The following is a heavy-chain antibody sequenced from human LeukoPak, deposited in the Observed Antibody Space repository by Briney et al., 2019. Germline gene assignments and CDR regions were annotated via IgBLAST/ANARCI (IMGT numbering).Heavy chain of an antibody. V-gene: IGHV3-21*01. CDR2: ISSSSTYI. CDR1: GFTFRSYS. J-gene: IGHJ4*02. CDR3: ARDRRYDTTGYYYGPYYFDY. D-gene: IGHD3-22*01. Sequence: PGGSLRLSCAASGFTFRSYSMNWVRQAPGKGLEWVSSISSSSTYIYYADSVKGRFTISRDNAKNSLYLQMSSLRAADTAVYYCARDRRYDTTGYYYGPYYFDYWGQGTPVTVSS.